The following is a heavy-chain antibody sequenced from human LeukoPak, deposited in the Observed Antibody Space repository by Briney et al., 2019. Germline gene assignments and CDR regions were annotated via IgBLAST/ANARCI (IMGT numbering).Heavy chain of an antibody. D-gene: IGHD6-13*01. CDR2: INHTGRT. Sequence: SETLSLTCAVYGESFSGYYWAWIRQPPGKGLEWIGEINHTGRTNYKPSLKSRVTISVDSSKNQFSLRLNSVTAADTAVYYCARGPLAAAGTLTYYYYGMDVWGQGTTVTVSS. CDR3: ARGPLAAAGTLTYYYYGMDV. V-gene: IGHV4-34*01. CDR1: GESFSGYY. J-gene: IGHJ6*02.